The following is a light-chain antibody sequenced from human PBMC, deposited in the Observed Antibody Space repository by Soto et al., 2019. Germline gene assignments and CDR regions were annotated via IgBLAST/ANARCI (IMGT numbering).Light chain of an antibody. CDR1: QTVSSW. J-gene: IGKJ2*01. V-gene: IGKV1-5*03. CDR3: QQYNPYSPYT. CDR2: KAS. Sequence: DIQMTQFPSTLSASIGDRVTITCRASQTVSSWLAWYQQKPGKAPKLLIYKASNLESGVPSRFSGSGSGTEFTLTISSLQPADFATYYCQQYNPYSPYTFGQGTRLEIK.